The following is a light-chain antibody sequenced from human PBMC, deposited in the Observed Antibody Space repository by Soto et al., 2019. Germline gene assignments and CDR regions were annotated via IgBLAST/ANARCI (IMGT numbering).Light chain of an antibody. CDR2: AAS. V-gene: IGKV1-9*01. Sequence: DIQLTQSPSFRSASVGDRVNITCRASQGISRYLAWYQQKPGKAPKFLIYAASTLRGGVPSRFSGSGSGTEFTLTISSLQPEDFATYYCQGLNDYPITFGQGTRLEIK. CDR3: QGLNDYPIT. J-gene: IGKJ5*01. CDR1: QGISRY.